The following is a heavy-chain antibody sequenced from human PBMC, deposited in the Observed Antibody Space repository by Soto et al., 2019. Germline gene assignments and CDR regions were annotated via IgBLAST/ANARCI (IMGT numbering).Heavy chain of an antibody. J-gene: IGHJ4*02. CDR3: ARDQRRNVPGY. CDR2: ISYDGSNK. Sequence: QVQLVESGGGVVQPGRSLRLSCAASGFTFSSYAMHWVRQAPGKGLEWVAVISYDGSNKYYADSVKGRFTISRDNSKNTLYLQMNSLRAEDTAVHYCARDQRRNVPGYWGQGTLVTVSS. D-gene: IGHD1-1*01. CDR1: GFTFSSYA. V-gene: IGHV3-30-3*01.